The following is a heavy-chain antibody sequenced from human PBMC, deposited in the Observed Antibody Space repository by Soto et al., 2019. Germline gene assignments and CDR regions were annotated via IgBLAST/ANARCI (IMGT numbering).Heavy chain of an antibody. V-gene: IGHV3-9*01. CDR1: GFTFDDYA. CDR3: VKDSESSGYLTHLDY. Sequence: GGSLRLSCVASGFTFDDYAIHWVRQTPGKGLEWVSGLTWNGEVLGYADSVKGRFTISRDNAKSSLYLEMNSLRPEDTALYYCVKDSESSGYLTHLDYWGQGTLVTVSS. CDR2: LTWNGEVL. D-gene: IGHD3-22*01. J-gene: IGHJ4*02.